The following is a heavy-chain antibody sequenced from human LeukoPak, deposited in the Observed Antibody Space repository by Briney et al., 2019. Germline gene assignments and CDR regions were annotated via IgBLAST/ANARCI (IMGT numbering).Heavy chain of an antibody. V-gene: IGHV4-61*02. Sequence: SQTLSLTCTVSGGSISSGSYCWSWIRQPAGKGLEWIGRIYTSGSTNYNPSLKSRVTMSVDTSKNQFSLKLSSVAAADTAVYYCASGRLGYCSGGSCYNFWGQGTLVTVSS. CDR1: GGSISSGSYC. J-gene: IGHJ4*02. D-gene: IGHD2-15*01. CDR3: ASGRLGYCSGGSCYNF. CDR2: IYTSGST.